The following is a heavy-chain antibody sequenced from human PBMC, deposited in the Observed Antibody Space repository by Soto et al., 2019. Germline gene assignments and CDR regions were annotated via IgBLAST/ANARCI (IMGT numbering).Heavy chain of an antibody. D-gene: IGHD4-17*01. CDR2: ISYDGSNK. J-gene: IGHJ4*02. CDR3: AKEILYGDYYFDY. Sequence: GGSLRLSCAASGFTFSSYGMHWVRQAPGKGLEWVAVISYDGSNKYYADSVKGRFTISRDNSKNTLYLQMNSLRAEDTAVYYCAKEILYGDYYFDYWGQGTLVTVS. V-gene: IGHV3-30*18. CDR1: GFTFSSYG.